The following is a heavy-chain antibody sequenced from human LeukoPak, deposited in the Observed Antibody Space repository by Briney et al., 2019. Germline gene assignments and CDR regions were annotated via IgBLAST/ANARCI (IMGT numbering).Heavy chain of an antibody. V-gene: IGHV3-21*03. D-gene: IGHD3-22*01. CDR3: ARQIHSSGCHFDY. Sequence: PGGSLRLSCAASGFTFSSYSMNWVRQAPGKGLEWVSSISSSSSYIYYADSEKGRFTISRDNAKNSLYLQMNSLRAEDTAVYYCARQIHSSGCHFDYWGQGTLVTVSS. J-gene: IGHJ4*02. CDR2: ISSSSSYI. CDR1: GFTFSSYS.